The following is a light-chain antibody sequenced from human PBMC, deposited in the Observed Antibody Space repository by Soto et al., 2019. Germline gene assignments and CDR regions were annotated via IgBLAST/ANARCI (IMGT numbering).Light chain of an antibody. J-gene: IGLJ3*02. CDR1: NIGSKT. CDR3: QLWDSGSAHRV. CDR2: YDR. V-gene: IGLV3-21*01. Sequence: SYELTQPPSVSVAPGKTASITCVGHNIGSKTVHWYQQKPGQAPTLVIFYDRDRPSGIPERISGSNSGNTATLTITRVEAGDEADYYCQLWDSGSAHRVFGGGTKLTVL.